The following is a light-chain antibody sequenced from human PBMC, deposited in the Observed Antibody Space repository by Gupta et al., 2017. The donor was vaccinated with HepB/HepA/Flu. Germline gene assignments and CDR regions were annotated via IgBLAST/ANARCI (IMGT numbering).Light chain of an antibody. Sequence: QSALTQPPPVAESPRQSIPISSTGTSSDVGGYNYVSWYQQLPGKAPKVMIYDVSNRPSGVSNRFSGSKSGNTASLTISGLQAEDEADYYCSSYARSNTLVFGTGTKVTVL. CDR1: SSDVGGYNY. CDR3: SSYARSNTLV. V-gene: IGLV2-14*03. J-gene: IGLJ1*01. CDR2: DVS.